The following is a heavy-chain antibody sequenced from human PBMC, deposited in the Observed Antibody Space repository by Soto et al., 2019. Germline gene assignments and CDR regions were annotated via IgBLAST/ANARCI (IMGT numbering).Heavy chain of an antibody. CDR3: AHVPGSGQLLYSYYYYMDV. J-gene: IGHJ6*03. V-gene: IGHV2-5*02. CDR1: GFSLTTRGVG. D-gene: IGHD3-10*01. CDR2: IYWDDDK. Sequence: QNTLKESGPTLVKPTQTLTLTCTFSGFSLTTRGVGVGWIRQPPGKALEWLALIYWDDDKRYSPSLKSRLTITKDTSKNQVVLTLTNMDPVDTATYYCAHVPGSGQLLYSYYYYMDVWGKGATVAVS.